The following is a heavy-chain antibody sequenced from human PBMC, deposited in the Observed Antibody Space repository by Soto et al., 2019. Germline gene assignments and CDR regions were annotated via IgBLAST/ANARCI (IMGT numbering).Heavy chain of an antibody. V-gene: IGHV3-23*01. CDR3: VKGGWLDY. Sequence: DVKLLESGGGLVQPGGSLRLSCAASQFTFSSFAMTWVRQAPGKGLEWVSFISETGDSLSYAESVKGRFTISRDNSKNTFYLQMSSLRPKDTAVYYCVKGGWLDYWGQGTLVTVSS. D-gene: IGHD3-10*01. J-gene: IGHJ4*02. CDR2: ISETGDSL. CDR1: QFTFSSFA.